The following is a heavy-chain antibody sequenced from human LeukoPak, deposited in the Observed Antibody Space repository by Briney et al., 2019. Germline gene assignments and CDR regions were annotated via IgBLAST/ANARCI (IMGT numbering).Heavy chain of an antibody. Sequence: SETLSLTCAVYGGSFSGYYWSWIRQPPGKGLEWIGEINHSGSTNYNPSLKSRVIISVDTSKNQFSLNLNSVTAADTAVYYCARHGRMATINPSYWGRGALVTVSS. CDR1: GGSFSGYY. CDR2: INHSGST. V-gene: IGHV4-34*01. D-gene: IGHD5-24*01. CDR3: ARHGRMATINPSY. J-gene: IGHJ4*02.